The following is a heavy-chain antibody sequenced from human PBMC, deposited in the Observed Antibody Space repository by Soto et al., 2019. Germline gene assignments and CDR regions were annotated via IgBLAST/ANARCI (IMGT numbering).Heavy chain of an antibody. CDR2: IDHRGST. CDR1: GGSLSGYH. D-gene: IGHD3-9*01. V-gene: IGHV4-34*01. CDR3: ARDLRYDY. Sequence: SETLSLTCAVYGGSLSGYHWSWIRQPPGKGLEWIGEIDHRGSTNYNPSLKSRATLSVDASNNQFSLNRSYVTAADTAVYYCARDLRYDYWGQGTMVTVSS. J-gene: IGHJ4*02.